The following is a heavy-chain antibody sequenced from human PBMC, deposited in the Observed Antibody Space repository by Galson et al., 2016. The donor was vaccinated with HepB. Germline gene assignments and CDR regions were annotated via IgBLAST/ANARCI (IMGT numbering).Heavy chain of an antibody. Sequence: SETLSLTCTVSGGSIFNTHWTWIRQAPGKGLEWIGSIGSIYGSGSTNYNPSLMGRVTITLDTSKKQFSLKFYSVTAADTAVYYCAPDGGLYDPRSAFAVVTPSPQNDHYGLDFWGLGTLVTVSS. V-gene: IGHV4-59*01. CDR2: IGSIYGSGST. J-gene: IGHJ4*02. CDR3: APDGGLYDPRSAFAVVTPSPQNDHYGLDF. CDR1: GGSIFNTH. D-gene: IGHD3-3*01.